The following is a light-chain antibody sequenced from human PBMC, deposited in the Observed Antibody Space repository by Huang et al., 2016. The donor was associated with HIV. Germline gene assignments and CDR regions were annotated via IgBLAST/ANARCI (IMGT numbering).Light chain of an antibody. CDR3: QQYDSSQGIS. V-gene: IGKV3-20*01. Sequence: EIVLTQSPDTLSLSPGERATVSCRVSQTIKNIYLAWYQQKPGQGPRLLIYGASSRATDIPDRFSGSGSGTDFNLTINRLEPEDFAVYYCQQYDSSQGISFGQGTRLEMK. CDR2: GAS. CDR1: QTIKNIY. J-gene: IGKJ5*01.